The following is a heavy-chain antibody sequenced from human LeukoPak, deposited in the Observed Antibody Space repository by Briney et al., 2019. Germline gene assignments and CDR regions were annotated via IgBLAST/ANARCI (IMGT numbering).Heavy chain of an antibody. Sequence: GASVKVSCKASGYTFTGYYMHWVRQAPGQGLEWMGRINPNSGGTNYAQKFQGRVTMTRDTSISTAYMELSRLRSDDTAVYYCARSSVLRFLEWLSDHNWFDPWGQGTLVTVSS. CDR2: INPNSGGT. CDR1: GYTFTGYY. V-gene: IGHV1-2*06. D-gene: IGHD3-3*01. CDR3: ARSSVLRFLEWLSDHNWFDP. J-gene: IGHJ5*02.